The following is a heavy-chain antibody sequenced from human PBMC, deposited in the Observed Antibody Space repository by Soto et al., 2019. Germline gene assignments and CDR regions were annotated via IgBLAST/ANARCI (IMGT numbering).Heavy chain of an antibody. J-gene: IGHJ4*02. CDR3: ANWNGYGDY. V-gene: IGHV3-23*01. CDR2: VSGGSGVT. D-gene: IGHD1-1*01. Sequence: EVQLLESGGGLVQPGGSLRLSCAVSGFSFSTYGVTWVRQAPGKGLEWVSGVSGGSGVTHYADSVKGRFTITGDNSKNTVYLHMNSLRVEDTAVYYCANWNGYGDYGGQGTLVTVSS. CDR1: GFSFSTYG.